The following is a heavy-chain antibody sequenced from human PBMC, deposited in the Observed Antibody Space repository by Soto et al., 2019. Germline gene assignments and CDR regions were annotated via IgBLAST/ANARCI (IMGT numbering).Heavy chain of an antibody. D-gene: IGHD3-3*01. J-gene: IGHJ6*02. Sequence: GGSLRLSCAASGFTFSSYAMSWVRQAPGKELKRISAISGSGGSTYYAESVKGRFTISRDNSKNTLYLQMSSLRAEDTAVYYCAKGGTYYDFWSGYFGYGMDVWGQGTTVTVSS. V-gene: IGHV3-23*01. CDR1: GFTFSSYA. CDR2: ISGSGGST. CDR3: AKGGTYYDFWSGYFGYGMDV.